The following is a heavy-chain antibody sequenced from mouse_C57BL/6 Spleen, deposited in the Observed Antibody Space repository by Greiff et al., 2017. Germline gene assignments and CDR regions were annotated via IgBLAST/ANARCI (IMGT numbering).Heavy chain of an antibody. CDR3: ASASNYVLFAY. Sequence: RVEPGASVKLSCKATGYTFTGYWIEWVKQRPGHGLEWIGEILPGSGSTNYNEKFKGKATFTADTSSNTAYMQLSSLTTEDSAIYYCASASNYVLFAYWGQGTLVTVSA. CDR1: GYTFTGYW. CDR2: ILPGSGST. V-gene: IGHV1-9*01. D-gene: IGHD2-5*01. J-gene: IGHJ3*01.